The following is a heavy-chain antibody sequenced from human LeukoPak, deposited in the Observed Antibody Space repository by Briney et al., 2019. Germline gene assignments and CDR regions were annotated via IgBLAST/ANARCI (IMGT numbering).Heavy chain of an antibody. CDR2: ISGSGGST. CDR1: GFTFSSYA. Sequence: GGSLRLSCAASGFTFSSYAMSWVRQAPGKRLEWVSAISGSGGSTYYADSVKGRFTISRDNSKNTLYLQMNSLRAEDTAVYYCAKSIAVAGTSNWFDPWGQGTLVTVSS. D-gene: IGHD6-19*01. J-gene: IGHJ5*02. V-gene: IGHV3-23*01. CDR3: AKSIAVAGTSNWFDP.